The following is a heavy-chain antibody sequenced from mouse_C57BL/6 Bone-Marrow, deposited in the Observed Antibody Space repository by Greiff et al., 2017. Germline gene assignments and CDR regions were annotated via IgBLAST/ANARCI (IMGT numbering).Heavy chain of an antibody. V-gene: IGHV1-81*01. CDR2: IYPRSGNT. Sequence: VKLQESGAELARPGASVKLSCKASGYTFTSYGISWVKQRTGQGLEWIGEIYPRSGNTYYNEKFKGKATLTADKSSSTAYMELRSLTSEDSAVYFCARGKQPAWFAYWGQGTLVTVSA. CDR1: GYTFTSYG. D-gene: IGHD6-1*01. J-gene: IGHJ3*01. CDR3: ARGKQPAWFAY.